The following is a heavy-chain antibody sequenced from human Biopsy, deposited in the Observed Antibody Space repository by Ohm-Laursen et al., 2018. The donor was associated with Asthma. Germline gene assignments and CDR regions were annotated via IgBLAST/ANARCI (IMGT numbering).Heavy chain of an antibody. CDR1: GGSISSGGYS. J-gene: IGHJ4*02. V-gene: IGHV4-30-2*01. CDR3: ARVKDGYNFDY. CDR2: IYHSGST. Sequence: QTLSLTCAVSGGSISSGGYSWSWIRQPPGKGLEWIGYIYHSGSTYYNPSLKSRVTISVDRSKNQFSLKLSSVTAADTAVYYCARVKDGYNFDYWGQGTLVAVSS. D-gene: IGHD5-24*01.